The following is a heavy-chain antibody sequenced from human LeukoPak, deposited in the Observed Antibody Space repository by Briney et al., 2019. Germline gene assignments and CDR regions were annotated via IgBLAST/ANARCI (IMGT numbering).Heavy chain of an antibody. CDR2: INPNSGST. CDR3: ARHSGDYDNWFDC. J-gene: IGHJ5*01. Sequence: ASVKVSCKASGYTFTGYYMHWVRQAPGQGLEWMGWINPNSGSTNYVQKFQGRVTMIRDTSISTAYMELSRLRSDDTAVYYCARHSGDYDNWFDCWGQGTLVTVSS. CDR1: GYTFTGYY. D-gene: IGHD4-17*01. V-gene: IGHV1-2*02.